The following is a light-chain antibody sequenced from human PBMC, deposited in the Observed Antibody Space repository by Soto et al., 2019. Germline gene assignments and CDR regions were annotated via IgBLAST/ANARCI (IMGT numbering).Light chain of an antibody. V-gene: IGKV3-11*01. Sequence: EIALTQSPATLSLSPGERATLSCRASQSVSSHLAWYQQKPGQAPRLLIYDASNRATGIPARFSGSGSGTDFTLTISSLEPEDFAVYYCQQRSNWVTFGQGTRLEIK. CDR1: QSVSSH. CDR3: QQRSNWVT. CDR2: DAS. J-gene: IGKJ5*01.